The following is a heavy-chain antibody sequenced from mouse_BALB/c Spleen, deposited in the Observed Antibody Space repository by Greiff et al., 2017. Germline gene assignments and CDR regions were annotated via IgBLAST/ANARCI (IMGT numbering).Heavy chain of an antibody. CDR1: GFSLTSYG. J-gene: IGHJ4*01. CDR2: IWSGGST. V-gene: IGHV2-2*02. Sequence: VKLMESGPGLVQPSQSLSITCTVSGFSLTSYGVHWVRQSPGKGLEWLGVIWSGGSTDYNAAFISRLSISKDNSKSQVFFKMNSLQANDTAIYYCARKPDYYGSSYYAMDYWGQGTSVTVSS. D-gene: IGHD1-1*01. CDR3: ARKPDYYGSSYYAMDY.